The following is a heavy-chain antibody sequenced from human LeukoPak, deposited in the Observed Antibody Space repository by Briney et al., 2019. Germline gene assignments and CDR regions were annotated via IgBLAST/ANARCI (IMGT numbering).Heavy chain of an antibody. Sequence: GGSLRLSCAASGFTFSSYSMNWVRQAPGKGLEWVSYISSSSSTIYYADSVKGRFTISRDNAKNSLYLQMNSLRAEDTAVYYCARALPLTLVAGTPTQDYYYYGMDVWGQGTTVTVSS. J-gene: IGHJ6*02. CDR1: GFTFSSYS. CDR3: ARALPLTLVAGTPTQDYYYYGMDV. V-gene: IGHV3-48*04. D-gene: IGHD6-19*01. CDR2: ISSSSSTI.